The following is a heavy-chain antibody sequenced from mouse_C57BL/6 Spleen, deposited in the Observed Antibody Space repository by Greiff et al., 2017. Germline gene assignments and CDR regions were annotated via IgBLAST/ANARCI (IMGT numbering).Heavy chain of an antibody. CDR3: ARKGSITTVEYFDV. D-gene: IGHD1-1*01. Sequence: EVQLQQSGPELVKPGASVKISCKASGYSFTDYNMNWVKQSNGKSLEWIGVINPNYGTTSYNQKFKGKATLTVDTSSSTAYMQLNSLTSEDSAVYYGARKGSITTVEYFDVWGTGTTVTVSS. CDR2: INPNYGTT. J-gene: IGHJ1*03. V-gene: IGHV1-39*01. CDR1: GYSFTDYN.